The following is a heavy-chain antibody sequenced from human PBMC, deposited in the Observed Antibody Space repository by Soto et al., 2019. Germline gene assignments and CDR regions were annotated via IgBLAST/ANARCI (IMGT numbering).Heavy chain of an antibody. CDR1: GGSISSSSYF. CDR2: IYYSGST. CDR3: ARHPSDFWFDP. D-gene: IGHD2-21*02. J-gene: IGHJ5*02. V-gene: IGHV4-39*01. Sequence: QLQLQESGPGLVKPSETLSLTCSVSGGSISSSSYFWGWIRQPPGKGLEWIGSIYYSGSTYYNPSRKSRVTVSVDTSKNQFSRKLSSVTAADTAVYYCARHPSDFWFDPWGQGTLVTVSS.